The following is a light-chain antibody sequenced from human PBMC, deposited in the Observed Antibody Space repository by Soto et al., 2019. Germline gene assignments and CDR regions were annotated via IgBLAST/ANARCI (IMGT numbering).Light chain of an antibody. J-gene: IGLJ1*01. CDR2: EVN. CDR1: SSDVGGYNY. V-gene: IGLV2-8*01. CDR3: CSYAGSYTFDV. Sequence: QSVLTQPPSASGSPGQSVAISCTGTSSDVGGYNYVSWYQQHPGKAPKLMIYEVNKRPSGVPDRFSGSKSGNTASLTVSGLQAEDEADYYCCSYAGSYTFDVFGTG.